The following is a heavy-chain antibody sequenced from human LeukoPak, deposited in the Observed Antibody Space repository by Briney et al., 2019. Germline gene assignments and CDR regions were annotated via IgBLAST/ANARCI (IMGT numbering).Heavy chain of an antibody. CDR3: ARAPPYGPFDY. CDR1: GGSFSGYY. Sequence: PSETLSLTCAVYGGSFSGYYWSWIRQPPGKGLEWIGEINHSGSTNYNPSLKSRVTMSVDTSKNQFSLKLSSVTAADTAVYYCARAPPYGPFDYWGQGTLVTVSS. J-gene: IGHJ4*02. CDR2: INHSGST. V-gene: IGHV4-34*01. D-gene: IGHD3-10*01.